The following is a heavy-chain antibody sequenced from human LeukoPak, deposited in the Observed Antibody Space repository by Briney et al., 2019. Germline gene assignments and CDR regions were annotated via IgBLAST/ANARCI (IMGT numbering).Heavy chain of an antibody. V-gene: IGHV4-30-4*01. CDR1: GGSIKSNNW. CDR3: ARVEWHYFDY. Sequence: SETLSLTCAVSGGSIKSNNWWSWIRQPPGKGLEWIGYIYYSGSTYYNPSLKSRVTISVDTSKNQFSLKLSSVTAADTAVYYCARVEWHYFDYWGQGTLVTVSS. D-gene: IGHD3-3*01. J-gene: IGHJ4*02. CDR2: IYYSGST.